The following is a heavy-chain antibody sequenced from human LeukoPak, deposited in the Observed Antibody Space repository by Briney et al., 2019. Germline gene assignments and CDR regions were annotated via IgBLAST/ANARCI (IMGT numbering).Heavy chain of an antibody. J-gene: IGHJ5*02. CDR3: VGVRWFGGSNWFDP. V-gene: IGHV3-64D*09. Sequence: PEGSLRLSCSASGFTFSMSAMHWVRQGPGKGLQYVSAISSNGGSTYYADSVKGRFTISRDNSKNTLHLQTSSLRPEDTAVYYCVGVRWFGGSNWFDPWGQGTLVTVSS. D-gene: IGHD3-10*01. CDR1: GFTFSMSA. CDR2: ISSNGGST.